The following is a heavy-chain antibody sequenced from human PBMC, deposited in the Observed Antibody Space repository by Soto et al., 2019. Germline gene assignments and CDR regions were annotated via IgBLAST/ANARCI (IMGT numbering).Heavy chain of an antibody. V-gene: IGHV4-39*01. CDR2: IYYSGST. Sequence: QLQLQESGPGLVKPSETLSLTCTVSGGSISSSSFHWGWIRQPPGKGLEWIGSIYYSGSTYYSPSLKGRVTIPADTSKNQFSLKLSSVTAADTAVYYGARRERAAGTDWWFDPGGQGTLVTLSS. D-gene: IGHD6-13*01. CDR3: ARRERAAGTDWWFDP. J-gene: IGHJ5*02. CDR1: GGSISSSSFH.